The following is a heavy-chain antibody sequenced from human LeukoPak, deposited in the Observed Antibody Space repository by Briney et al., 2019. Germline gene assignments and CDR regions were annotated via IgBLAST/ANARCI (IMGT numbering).Heavy chain of an antibody. CDR1: GGTFSNYP. V-gene: IGHV1-69*05. J-gene: IGHJ4*02. CDR3: ARGDSSGWYF. Sequence: GASVKVSCKASGGTFSNYPINWVRQAPGQGLEWMGGIIPIFGTANYAQKFQGRVTITRNTSISTAYMELSSLRSEDTAVYYCARGDSSGWYFWGQGTLVTVSS. CDR2: IIPIFGTA. D-gene: IGHD6-19*01.